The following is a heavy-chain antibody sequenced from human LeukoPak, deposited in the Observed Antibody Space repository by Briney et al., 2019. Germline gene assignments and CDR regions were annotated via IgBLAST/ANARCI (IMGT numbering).Heavy chain of an antibody. Sequence: GGTLRLSCAASGFTFSSYAMSWVRQAPGKGLEWVSAISGSGGSTYYADSVKGRFTISRDNSKNTLFLQMNSLRAEDTAVYYCAKGRYYYDSSDAFDIWGQGTMVTVSS. J-gene: IGHJ3*02. V-gene: IGHV3-23*01. CDR1: GFTFSSYA. D-gene: IGHD3-22*01. CDR2: ISGSGGST. CDR3: AKGRYYYDSSDAFDI.